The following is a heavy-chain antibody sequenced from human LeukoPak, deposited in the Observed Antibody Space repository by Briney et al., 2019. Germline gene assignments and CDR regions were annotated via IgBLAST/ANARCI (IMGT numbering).Heavy chain of an antibody. CDR2: IVVGSGNT. CDR1: GFTFTSSA. CDR3: ARGDYYSGYAGAYYDC. V-gene: IGHV1-58*01. D-gene: IGHD5-12*01. J-gene: IGHJ4*02. Sequence: ASVKVSCKASGFTFTSSAVQWVRQARGQRLEWIGWIVVGSGNTNYAQKFQERVTITRDTSITTAYMELSRLRSDDTAVYYCARGDYYSGYAGAYYDCWGQGTLVTVSS.